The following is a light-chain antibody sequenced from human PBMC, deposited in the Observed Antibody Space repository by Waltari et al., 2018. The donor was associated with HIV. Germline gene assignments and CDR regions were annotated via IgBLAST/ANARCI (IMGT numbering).Light chain of an antibody. CDR1: QSVFYSSNDKNY. V-gene: IGKV4-1*01. Sequence: DIVMTQTPESLSVPLDETATITSKSSQSVFYSSNDKNYLAWYQQKPGQPPKLLLYWASTRESGVPDRFSGSGSGTDFTLTISRLQAEDVAVFYCQQYYNTPLTFGGGTKVEI. CDR3: QQYYNTPLT. CDR2: WAS. J-gene: IGKJ4*01.